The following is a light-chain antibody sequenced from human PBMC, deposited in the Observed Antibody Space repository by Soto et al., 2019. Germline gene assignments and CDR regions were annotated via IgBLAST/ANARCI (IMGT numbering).Light chain of an antibody. Sequence: IVLTQSPATLSLSPGERAALSCRASQSVSTSLAWYQHKPGQAPRLIIYDASKRAPGIPARFSGSGSEKDFTLTISSPEPEDFAVYYCQVRDVWPIFRQGTKVEIK. J-gene: IGKJ1*01. CDR3: QVRDVWPI. CDR1: QSVSTS. V-gene: IGKV3-11*01. CDR2: DAS.